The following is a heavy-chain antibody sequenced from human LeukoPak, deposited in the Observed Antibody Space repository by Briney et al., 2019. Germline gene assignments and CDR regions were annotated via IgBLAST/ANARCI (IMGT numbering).Heavy chain of an antibody. D-gene: IGHD1-1*01. V-gene: IGHV4-39*07. Sequence: PSETLSLTCTVSGGSISSSSYYWGWIRQPPGKGLEWIGSIYYSGSTYYNPSLKSRVTISVDTSKNQFSLKLSSVTAADTAVYYCARGSYNWNDWGFHYYYGMDVWGQGTTVTVSS. CDR2: IYYSGST. J-gene: IGHJ6*02. CDR3: ARGSYNWNDWGFHYYYGMDV. CDR1: GGSISSSSYY.